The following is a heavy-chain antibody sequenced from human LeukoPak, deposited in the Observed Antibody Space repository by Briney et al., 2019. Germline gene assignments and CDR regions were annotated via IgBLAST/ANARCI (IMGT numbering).Heavy chain of an antibody. V-gene: IGHV3-21*06. CDR2: IRSSGSSI. CDR3: ARGSSPKPSYSYDSGVTGASDI. J-gene: IGHJ3*02. Sequence: GGSLRLSCAASGFIFSTYTMKWVRQAPGKGLEWVSSIRSSGSSIYSADSVKGRFTISRDNAKNSLYLQMNSLRPEDTAVYYCARGSSPKPSYSYDSGVTGASDIWGQGTVITVSS. D-gene: IGHD3-22*01. CDR1: GFIFSTYT.